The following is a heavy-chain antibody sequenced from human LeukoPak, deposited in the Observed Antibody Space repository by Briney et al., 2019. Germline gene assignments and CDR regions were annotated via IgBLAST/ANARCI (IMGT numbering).Heavy chain of an antibody. CDR1: GGSISSGGYY. D-gene: IGHD2-15*01. J-gene: IGHJ3*02. CDR3: ARGPRYSLGPFDI. CDR2: IYHSGST. V-gene: IGHV4-30-2*01. Sequence: PSETLSLTCTVSGGSISSGGYYWSWIRQPPGRGLEWIGYIYHSGSTYYNPSLKSRVTISVDRSKNQFSLKLSSVTAADTAVYYCARGPRYSLGPFDIRGQGTMVTVSS.